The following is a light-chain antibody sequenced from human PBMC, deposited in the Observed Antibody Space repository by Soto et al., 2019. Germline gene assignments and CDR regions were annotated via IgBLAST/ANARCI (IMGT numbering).Light chain of an antibody. CDR2: GAS. V-gene: IGKV3-20*01. Sequence: DIALTQSPATLSLSPGERVTLSCRASQTVHSSFVAWYQQKPGQAHRLLIYGASTRATGVPDRLSGSGSGTDFTLTFRRLEPEDFAVYFCQQYGRSSWTFGQGTKVDIK. CDR1: QTVHSSF. CDR3: QQYGRSSWT. J-gene: IGKJ1*01.